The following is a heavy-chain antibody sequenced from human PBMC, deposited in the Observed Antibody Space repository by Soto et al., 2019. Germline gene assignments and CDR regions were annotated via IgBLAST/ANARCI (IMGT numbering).Heavy chain of an antibody. V-gene: IGHV4-34*01. CDR2: INHSGST. CDR3: ARGWGFIHYYMDV. Sequence: SETLSLTCAVYGGSFSGYYWSWIRQPPGKGLEWIGEINHSGSTNYNPSLKSRVTISVDTSKNQFSLKLSSVTAADTAVYYCARGWGFIHYYMDVWGKGTTVTVSS. D-gene: IGHD7-27*01. J-gene: IGHJ6*03. CDR1: GGSFSGYY.